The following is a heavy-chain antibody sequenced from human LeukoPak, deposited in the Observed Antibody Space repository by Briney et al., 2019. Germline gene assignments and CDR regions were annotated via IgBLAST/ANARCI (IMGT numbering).Heavy chain of an antibody. CDR2: INHSGST. Sequence: SETLSLTCAVYSGSFSGYYWSWIRQPPGKGLEWIGEINHSGSTNYNPSLKSQVTISVDTSKNQFSLKLSSVTAADTAVYYCARGPRVFLQWELLGAFDIWGQGTMVTVSS. CDR1: SGSFSGYY. J-gene: IGHJ3*02. CDR3: ARGPRVFLQWELLGAFDI. D-gene: IGHD1-26*01. V-gene: IGHV4-34*01.